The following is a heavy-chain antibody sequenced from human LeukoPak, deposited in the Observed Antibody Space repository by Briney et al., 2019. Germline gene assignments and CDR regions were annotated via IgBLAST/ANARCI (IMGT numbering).Heavy chain of an antibody. V-gene: IGHV4-59*13. D-gene: IGHD3-22*01. J-gene: IGHJ4*02. Sequence: PSETLCLTCTASGVSNSSYDWTWIRQPPGKGLEWIGYIYYSGNTNCNPSLKSRVTLSLDTSKNQFSLNLSSVTDADTADYYCARSASYITTYWGQRTLVTVSS. CDR3: ARSASYITTY. CDR1: GVSNSSYD. CDR2: IYYSGNT.